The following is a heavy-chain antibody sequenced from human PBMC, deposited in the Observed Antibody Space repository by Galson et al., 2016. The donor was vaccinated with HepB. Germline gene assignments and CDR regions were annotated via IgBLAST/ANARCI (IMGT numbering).Heavy chain of an antibody. CDR3: ARDHYGDYYLYS. Sequence: SLRLSCAASGFPFNHFWMHWVRQAAGKGPVWVARINNDGSTTNYADSVRGRYTISRDNGKNTLYLQIHSLRGDDTATYFCARDHYGDYYLYSWGRGTLVAVSS. CDR2: INNDGSTT. D-gene: IGHD4-17*01. CDR1: GFPFNHFW. J-gene: IGHJ4*02. V-gene: IGHV3-74*01.